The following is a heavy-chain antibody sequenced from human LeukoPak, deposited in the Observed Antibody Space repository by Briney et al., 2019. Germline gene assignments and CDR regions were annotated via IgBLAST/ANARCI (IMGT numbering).Heavy chain of an antibody. CDR3: ARGQGGYCSSTSCNWFDP. D-gene: IGHD2-2*01. Sequence: SETLSLTCAVYGGSFSGYYWSWIRQPPGKGLEWIGEIHHSGSTNYNPSLKSRVTISVDTSKNQFSLKLSSVTAADTAVYYCARGQGGYCSSTSCNWFDPWGQGTLVTVSS. CDR1: GGSFSGYY. CDR2: IHHSGST. V-gene: IGHV4-34*01. J-gene: IGHJ5*02.